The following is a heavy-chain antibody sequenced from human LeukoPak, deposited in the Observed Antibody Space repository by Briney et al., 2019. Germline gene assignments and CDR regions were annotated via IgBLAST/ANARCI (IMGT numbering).Heavy chain of an antibody. CDR1: GFTVSSNF. J-gene: IGHJ4*02. Sequence: GGSLRLSCAASGFTVSSNFMSWVRQAPGKGLEWVSVIYSGGRTFYADSVKGRFTISRDNSKNTLYLQMNSLTTEDTAVYYCAKTRPRFVVSGSVDNWGQGTLVTVSS. CDR3: AKTRPRFVVSGSVDN. CDR2: IYSGGRT. V-gene: IGHV3-53*05. D-gene: IGHD2-15*01.